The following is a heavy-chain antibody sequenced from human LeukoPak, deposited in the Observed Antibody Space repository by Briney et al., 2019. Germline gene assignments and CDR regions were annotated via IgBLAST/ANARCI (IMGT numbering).Heavy chain of an antibody. D-gene: IGHD3-10*01. CDR1: SVSLTNYY. CDR3: ARDVGGTYDDRRVYDY. CDR2: IFFSGTT. J-gene: IGHJ4*02. V-gene: IGHV4-59*01. Sequence: SETLSLTCTVSSVSLTNYYWSWIRQPPGKGLEWIGYIFFSGTTNYNPSLKSRVTISVDTSKNQFSLKMTSVTAADTAVYYCARDVGGTYDDRRVYDYWGQGTLVTVSS.